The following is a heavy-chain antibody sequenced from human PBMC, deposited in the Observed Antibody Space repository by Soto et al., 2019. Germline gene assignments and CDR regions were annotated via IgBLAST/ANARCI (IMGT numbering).Heavy chain of an antibody. CDR2: INPSGGST. Sequence: GASVKVSCKASGYTFTSYYMHWVRQAPGQGLEWMGIINPSGGSTSYAQKFQGRVTMTRDTSTSTVYMELSSLRSEDTAVYYCARDILQETYYDILTGYEDAFDIWGQGTMVTVSS. J-gene: IGHJ3*02. V-gene: IGHV1-46*01. D-gene: IGHD3-9*01. CDR3: ARDILQETYYDILTGYEDAFDI. CDR1: GYTFTSYY.